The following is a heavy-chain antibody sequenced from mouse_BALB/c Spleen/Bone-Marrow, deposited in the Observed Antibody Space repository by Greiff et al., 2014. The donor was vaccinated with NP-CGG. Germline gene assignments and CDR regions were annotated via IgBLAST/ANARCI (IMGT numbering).Heavy chain of an antibody. J-gene: IGHJ4*01. CDR1: GFTFSSYG. CDR2: ISGGGSYT. Sequence: EVQLVESGGGLVKPGGSLKLSCAASGFTFSSYGMSWVRQTPEKRLEWVATISGGGSYTYYPDSVKGRFTISRDNAKNNLYLQMSSLRPEDTALYYCARQNGNYGYYYAMDYWGQGTSVTVSS. V-gene: IGHV5-9-2*01. D-gene: IGHD2-1*01. CDR3: ARQNGNYGYYYAMDY.